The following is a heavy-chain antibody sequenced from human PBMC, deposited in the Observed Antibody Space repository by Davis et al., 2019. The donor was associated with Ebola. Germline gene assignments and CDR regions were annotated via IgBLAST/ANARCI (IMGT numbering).Heavy chain of an antibody. Sequence: MPSETLSLTCTVSRGSIRGSGYYWGWIRQPPGKGLEWIGTIYYSGSTYYNPSLKSRVTISVDTSKNQFSLKLSSVTAADTAVYYCARETYYYDSSGYHRGAFDIWGQGTMVIVSS. CDR1: RGSIRGSGYY. V-gene: IGHV4-39*07. J-gene: IGHJ3*02. CDR2: IYYSGST. D-gene: IGHD3-22*01. CDR3: ARETYYYDSSGYHRGAFDI.